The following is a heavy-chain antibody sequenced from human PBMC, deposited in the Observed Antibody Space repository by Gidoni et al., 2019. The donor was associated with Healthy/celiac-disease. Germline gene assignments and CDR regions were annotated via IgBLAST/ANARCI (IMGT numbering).Heavy chain of an antibody. Sequence: QVQLVQSGAEVKKPGASVKVSCPASGYTFTGYYLHWVRQAPGQGLEWMGWINTNSGGTNYAQKLQGRVTMTRDTSISTAYMELSRLRSDDTAVYYCASVPGGITMIEGGWGQGTLVTVSS. D-gene: IGHD3-22*01. CDR3: ASVPGGITMIEGG. CDR1: GYTFTGYY. CDR2: INTNSGGT. V-gene: IGHV1-2*02. J-gene: IGHJ4*02.